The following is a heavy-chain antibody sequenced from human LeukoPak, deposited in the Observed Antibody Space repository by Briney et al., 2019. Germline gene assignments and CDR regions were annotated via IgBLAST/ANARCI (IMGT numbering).Heavy chain of an antibody. J-gene: IGHJ6*02. CDR2: IYYSGST. D-gene: IGHD3-10*01. V-gene: IGHV4-31*03. Sequence: SETLSLTCTVSGGSISSGGYYWSWIRQHPGKGLEWIGYIYYSGSTYYNPSLKSRVTISVDTSKNQFSLKLSSVTAADTAVYYCARDLLWFGELTYGMDVWGQGTLVTVSS. CDR1: GGSISSGGYY. CDR3: ARDLLWFGELTYGMDV.